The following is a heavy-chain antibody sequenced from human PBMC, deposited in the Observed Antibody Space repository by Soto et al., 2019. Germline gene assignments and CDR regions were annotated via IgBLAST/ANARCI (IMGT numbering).Heavy chain of an antibody. CDR2: FIPVFTTA. CDR1: GGSFSTYG. D-gene: IGHD4-17*01. V-gene: IGHV1-69*01. J-gene: IGHJ3*02. Sequence: QVQLVQSGAEVKKPGSSVKVSCKASGGSFSTYGISWVRQAPGQGLEWMGGFIPVFTTAKYAQKFQGRVSITANESTYTAYMELCRLISEDTAVDFCARDGVDVSRTTVRHGALDIWGQGTVVTVSS. CDR3: ARDGVDVSRTTVRHGALDI.